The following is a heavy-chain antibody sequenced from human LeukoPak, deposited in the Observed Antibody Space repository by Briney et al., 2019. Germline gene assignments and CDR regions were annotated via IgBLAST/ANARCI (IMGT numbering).Heavy chain of an antibody. J-gene: IGHJ4*02. Sequence: GGSLRLSCVASGLTLRNYGMSWVRQAPGKGLEWVSSISSSSTYIYYADSVEGRFTISRDNAQNSLYLQMNSLTAEDTAVYFCARNFGTYSHLDYWGQGTLVTVSS. V-gene: IGHV3-21*01. CDR1: GLTLRNYG. D-gene: IGHD1-26*01. CDR2: ISSSSTYI. CDR3: ARNFGTYSHLDY.